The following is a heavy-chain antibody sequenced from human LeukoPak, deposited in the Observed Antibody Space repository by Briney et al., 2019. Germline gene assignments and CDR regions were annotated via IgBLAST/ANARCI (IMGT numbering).Heavy chain of an antibody. V-gene: IGHV4-31*03. CDR3: ASSGWYGNWFDP. D-gene: IGHD6-19*01. Sequence: SETLSLTCTVSGGSISSGGYYWSWIRQHPGKGLEWIGYIYYSGSTYYNPSLKSRVTISVDTSKNQFSLKLSSVTAADTAVYYCASSGWYGNWFDPWGQGTLVTVSS. CDR1: GGSISSGGYY. J-gene: IGHJ5*02. CDR2: IYYSGST.